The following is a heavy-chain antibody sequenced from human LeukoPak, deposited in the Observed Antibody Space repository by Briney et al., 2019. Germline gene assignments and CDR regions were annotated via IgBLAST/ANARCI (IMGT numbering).Heavy chain of an antibody. V-gene: IGHV4-39*01. D-gene: IGHD6-6*01. CDR3: ARRAYSRSSFDY. CDR1: GGSIRSATHF. CDR2: IYYSGRT. J-gene: IGHJ4*02. Sequence: ETLSLTCTVSGGSIRSATHFWGWIRQPPGKGLEWIGIIYYSGRTYFNPSLKSRVTIGVDTSKNQFALKLRSVTAADTAVYYCARRAYSRSSFDYWGQGTLVTVSS.